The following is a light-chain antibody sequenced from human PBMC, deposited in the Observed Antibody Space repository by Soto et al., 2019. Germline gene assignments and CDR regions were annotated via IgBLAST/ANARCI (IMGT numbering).Light chain of an antibody. CDR3: QQHYSTPYT. V-gene: IGKV4-1*01. Sequence: DIVMTQSPDSLAVSLGERATINCKSSQSVLYSSNNKNYLAWYQQEPGQPPKLLIYWASTRESGVPDRFSGSGSGTDFTLTISSLQAEDVAVYYCQQHYSTPYTFGQGTKLEIK. CDR2: WAS. CDR1: QSVLYSSNNKNY. J-gene: IGKJ2*01.